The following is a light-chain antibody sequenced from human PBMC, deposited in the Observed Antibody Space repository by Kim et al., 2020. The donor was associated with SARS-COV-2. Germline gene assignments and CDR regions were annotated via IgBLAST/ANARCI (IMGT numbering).Light chain of an antibody. V-gene: IGKV1-5*03. CDR1: QSISSW. CDR3: QQYNTYWT. J-gene: IGKJ1*01. Sequence: DIQMTQSPSTLSASVGDRVTITCRASQSISSWLAWYQQKPGKAPKLLVYKASSLESGVPSRFSGSGSGTEFTLTISSLQPEDFATYYCQQYNTYWTFGQGTQVEIK. CDR2: KAS.